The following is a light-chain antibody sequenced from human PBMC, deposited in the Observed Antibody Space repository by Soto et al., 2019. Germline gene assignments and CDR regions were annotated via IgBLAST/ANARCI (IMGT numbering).Light chain of an antibody. CDR3: SSYTRSSTSYV. J-gene: IGLJ1*01. CDR2: EVS. Sequence: QSALTQPASVSGSPVQSITISCTGTSSDVGGYNYVSWYQQHPGKAPKLMIYEVSNRPSRVSNRFSGSKSGNTASLTISGLQAEDEADYYCSSYTRSSTSYVFGTGTKVTVL. V-gene: IGLV2-14*01. CDR1: SSDVGGYNY.